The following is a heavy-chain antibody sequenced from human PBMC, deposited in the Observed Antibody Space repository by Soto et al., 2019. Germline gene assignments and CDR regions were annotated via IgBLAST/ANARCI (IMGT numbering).Heavy chain of an antibody. V-gene: IGHV4-31*03. Sequence: QVQLQESGPGLVKPSQTLSLTCTVSGGSINTGGYYWSWIRQHPAKALEWIGNIYYSGTTNYNPPLKSRVTISIDTSKNQFSWKLTAVTAADTAMYYCARDGDCSGGSCYLGYGLDVWGQGTTVTVSS. J-gene: IGHJ6*02. D-gene: IGHD2-15*01. CDR1: GGSINTGGYY. CDR3: ARDGDCSGGSCYLGYGLDV. CDR2: IYYSGTT.